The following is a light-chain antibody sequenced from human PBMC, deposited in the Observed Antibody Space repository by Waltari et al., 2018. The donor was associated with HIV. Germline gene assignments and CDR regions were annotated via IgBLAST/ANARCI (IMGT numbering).Light chain of an antibody. CDR2: EVS. CDR3: TSYTTTNTWV. V-gene: IGLV2-14*01. CDR1: DTDVGTYNY. J-gene: IGLJ3*02. Sequence: QSALTQPASVSGSPGQSITISCTGTDTDVGTYNYVSWFQHHPGQAPKLIISEVSNRPSGVSHRFSGSKSGNTASLIISGLQAEDEASYYCTSYTTTNTWVFGGGTNLTVL.